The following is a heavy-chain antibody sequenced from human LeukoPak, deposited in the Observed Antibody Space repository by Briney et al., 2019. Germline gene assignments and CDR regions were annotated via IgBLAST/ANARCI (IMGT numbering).Heavy chain of an antibody. Sequence: GGSLRLSCAASGFTFSSYAMSWVRQAPGRGLEWVSAISGSGGSTYYADSVKGRFTIFRDNSKNTLYLQMNSLRAEDTAVYYCAKGADGDYIGPWGQGTLVTVSS. CDR3: AKGADGDYIGP. J-gene: IGHJ5*02. CDR2: ISGSGGST. V-gene: IGHV3-23*01. D-gene: IGHD4-17*01. CDR1: GFTFSSYA.